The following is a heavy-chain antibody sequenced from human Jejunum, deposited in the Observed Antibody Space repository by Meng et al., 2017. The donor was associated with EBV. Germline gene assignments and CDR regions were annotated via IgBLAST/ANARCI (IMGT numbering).Heavy chain of an antibody. J-gene: IGHJ4*02. CDR1: EYIFTTYV. D-gene: IGHD2-2*01. CDR3: ASGPSCSSGSCQEFDY. V-gene: IGHV1-3*01. Sequence: VLLVQSGAAVKNLGALVRVSCQASEYIFTTYVLHWVRQAHVQRLEWMGWINGGATSTVYSQNFQGRLTIARDTSARTAFMELSSLTSEDTAVYYCASGPSCSSGSCQEFDYWGQGTLVTVSS. CDR2: INGGATST.